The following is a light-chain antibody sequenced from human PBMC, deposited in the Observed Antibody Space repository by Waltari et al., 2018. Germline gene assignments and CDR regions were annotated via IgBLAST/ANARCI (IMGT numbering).Light chain of an antibody. V-gene: IGKV1-39*01. Sequence: DIQMTQSPSSLSASVGDTVTVTCRASQNIRTYLNWYQQKTAKAPKLLINGPSTLQRGFPSRFRGSASGTEFTLTVTNLQPDDFATYFCQQSFSSPWTFGQGTTVNI. CDR3: QQSFSSPWT. CDR1: QNIRTY. J-gene: IGKJ1*01. CDR2: GPS.